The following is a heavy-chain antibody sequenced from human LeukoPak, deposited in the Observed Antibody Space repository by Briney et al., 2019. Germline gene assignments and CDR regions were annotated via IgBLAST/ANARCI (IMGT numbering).Heavy chain of an antibody. CDR1: GGSISSSSYY. D-gene: IGHD3-22*01. V-gene: IGHV4-61*05. CDR3: ARGPDYDSSGYYPFDW. J-gene: IGHJ4*02. Sequence: KPSETLSLTCTVSGGSISSSSYYWGWIRQPPGKGLEWIGYIYYSGSTNYNPSLKGRVTISVDTSKNQFSLKLSSVTAADTAVYYCARGPDYDSSGYYPFDWWGQGTLVTVSS. CDR2: IYYSGST.